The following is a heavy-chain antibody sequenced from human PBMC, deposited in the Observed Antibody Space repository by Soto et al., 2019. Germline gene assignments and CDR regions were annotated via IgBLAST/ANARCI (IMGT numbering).Heavy chain of an antibody. CDR3: AETPLYYYDSGGMNY. Sequence: QVQLQESGPGLVKPSGTLSLTCAVSGGSISSSNWWSWVRQPPGKGLEWIGEIYHSGSTNYNPSPKVRLTIPVDKSRTQFSRKLGFVTAGDTAVYYCAETPLYYYDSGGMNYGGQEPWSPSPQ. V-gene: IGHV4-4*02. D-gene: IGHD3-22*01. CDR1: GGSISSSNW. CDR2: IYHSGST. J-gene: IGHJ4*01.